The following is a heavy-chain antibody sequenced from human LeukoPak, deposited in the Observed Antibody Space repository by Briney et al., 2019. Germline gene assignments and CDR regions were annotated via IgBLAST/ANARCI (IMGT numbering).Heavy chain of an antibody. J-gene: IGHJ3*02. CDR1: GFTFSSYG. CDR2: IRYDGSNK. CDR3: AKIYYGGNLIHAFDI. V-gene: IGHV3-30*02. Sequence: GGSLRLSCVASGFTFSSYGMHWVRQAPGKGLEWVAFIRYDGSNKYYADSVKGRFTISRDNSKNTLYLQMNSLRAEDTAVYYCAKIYYGGNLIHAFDIWGQGTMVTVSS. D-gene: IGHD4-23*01.